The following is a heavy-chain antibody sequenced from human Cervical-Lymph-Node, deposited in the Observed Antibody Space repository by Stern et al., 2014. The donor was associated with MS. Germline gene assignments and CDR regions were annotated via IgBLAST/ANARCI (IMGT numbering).Heavy chain of an antibody. CDR2: IYYSGST. V-gene: IGHV4-59*01. CDR1: GGSISSYY. CDR3: ARGVVVGTVPGSRGRGIDY. J-gene: IGHJ4*02. Sequence: QLQLQESGPGLVKPSETLSLTCTVSGGSISSYYWSWIRQSPGKGLEWICYIYYSGSTNRNHSLKSRVTMSVDTSKNEFSLRLSSLTAADTAVYYCARGVVVGTVPGSRGRGIDYWGQGALVTVSS. D-gene: IGHD2-21*02.